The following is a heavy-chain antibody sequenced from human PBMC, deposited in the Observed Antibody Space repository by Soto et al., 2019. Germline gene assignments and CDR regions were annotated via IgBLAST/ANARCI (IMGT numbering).Heavy chain of an antibody. CDR2: FYYSENT. Sequence: SETLSLTCSVSGGSISIKSYSWGWIRQPPGKGLEWIGTFYYSENTYYNPSLKSRVTISVDTSKNQFSLKLSSVTAADTAVYYCAKLAGYCSGNSCHGDYAMDVWGQGTTVTGSS. J-gene: IGHJ6*02. D-gene: IGHD2-2*01. CDR3: AKLAGYCSGNSCHGDYAMDV. CDR1: GGSISIKSYS. V-gene: IGHV4-39*01.